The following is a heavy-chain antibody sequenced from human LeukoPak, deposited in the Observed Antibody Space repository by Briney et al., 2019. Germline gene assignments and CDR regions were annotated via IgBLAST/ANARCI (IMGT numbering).Heavy chain of an antibody. CDR2: IYYSGST. D-gene: IGHD6-13*01. J-gene: IGHJ4*02. V-gene: IGHV4-39*07. CDR1: GGSISSSSYY. Sequence: SETLSLTCTVSGGSISSSSYYWGWIRQPPGKGLEWIGSIYYSGSTYYSPSLKSRVTISVDTSKKQFSLKLSSVTAADTAVYYCAREAAAATGGNFDYWGQGTLVTVSS. CDR3: AREAAAATGGNFDY.